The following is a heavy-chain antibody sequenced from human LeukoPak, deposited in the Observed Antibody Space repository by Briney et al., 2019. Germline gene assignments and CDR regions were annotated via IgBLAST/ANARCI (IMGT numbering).Heavy chain of an antibody. V-gene: IGHV4-39*01. CDR2: IYYSGST. D-gene: IGHD3-3*01. CDR3: ARCPRITIFGVATQIARARATDYGMDV. J-gene: IGHJ6*02. CDR1: GGSISSSSYY. Sequence: SETLSLTCTVSGGSISSSSYYWGWIRQPPGKGLEWIGSIYYSGSTYYNPSLKSRVTISVDTSKNQFSLKLSSVTAADTAVYYCARCPRITIFGVATQIARARATDYGMDVWGQGTTVTVSS.